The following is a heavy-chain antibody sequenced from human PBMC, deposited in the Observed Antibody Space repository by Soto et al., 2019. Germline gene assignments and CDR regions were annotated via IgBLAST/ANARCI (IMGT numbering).Heavy chain of an antibody. CDR1: GFTVNSHF. V-gene: IGHV3-53*01. CDR2: IFGGGTI. D-gene: IGHD1-7*01. CDR3: AIGGTKATHYYFDY. Sequence: EVQLVESGGGLIQPGGSMRLSCAVSGFTVNSHFMTWVRQAPGKGLEWVSVIFGGGTISYSDSVKGRFTISRDISKNTRYLQMNSLGVEDTAVYYCAIGGTKATHYYFDYWGQGTLVTVAS. J-gene: IGHJ4*02.